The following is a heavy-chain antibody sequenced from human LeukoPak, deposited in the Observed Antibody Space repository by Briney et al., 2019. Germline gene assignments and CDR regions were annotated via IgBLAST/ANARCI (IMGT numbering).Heavy chain of an antibody. CDR2: ISGSGGST. CDR3: AKLGAAAGRNWYVY. V-gene: IGHV3-23*01. CDR1: RFTFSSYS. D-gene: IGHD6-13*01. J-gene: IGHJ4*02. Sequence: GESLRLSCAASRFTFSSYSLNWVRQAPGKGLEWVSAISGSGGSTYYADSVKGRFTISRDNSKNTLYLQMNSLRAEDTAVYYCAKLGAAAGRNWYVYWGQGTLVTVSS.